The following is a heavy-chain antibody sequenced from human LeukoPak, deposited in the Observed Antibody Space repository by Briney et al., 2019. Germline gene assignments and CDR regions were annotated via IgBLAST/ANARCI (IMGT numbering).Heavy chain of an antibody. V-gene: IGHV3-23*01. Sequence: GGSLRLSCAASGFTLSSYAMSWVRQAPGKGLEWVSAISGSGGSTYYADSVKGRFTISRDNSKNTLYLQMNSLKAEDTAVYYCATPVGHYYYGMDVWGQGTTVTVSS. CDR3: ATPVGHYYYGMDV. J-gene: IGHJ6*02. CDR2: ISGSGGST. CDR1: GFTLSSYA.